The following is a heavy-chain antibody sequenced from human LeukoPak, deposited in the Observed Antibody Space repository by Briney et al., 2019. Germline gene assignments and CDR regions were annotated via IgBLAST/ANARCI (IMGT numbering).Heavy chain of an antibody. CDR2: INPNSGGT. J-gene: IGHJ4*02. CDR3: ARDRPSVHSSGYDPADYYFDY. Sequence: ASVKVSCKASGYTFTGYYMHWVRQAPGQGLEWMGGINPNSGGTNYAQKFQGRVTMTRDTSISTAYMELSRLRSDDTAVYYCARDRPSVHSSGYDPADYYFDYWGQGTLVTVSS. D-gene: IGHD3-22*01. CDR1: GYTFTGYY. V-gene: IGHV1-2*02.